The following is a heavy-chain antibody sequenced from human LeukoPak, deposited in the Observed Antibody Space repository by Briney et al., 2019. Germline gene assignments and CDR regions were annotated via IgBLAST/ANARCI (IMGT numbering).Heavy chain of an antibody. CDR3: ARRTYYYDSSAYQNWFDS. J-gene: IGHJ5*01. Sequence: SETLSLTCAVYDGSFSGYYWSYIRQPPGKGLEWIGEINHSGSTNYNPSLKSRVTISVDTSKNQFSLKLNSVTAADTAVYYCARRTYYYDSSAYQNWFDSWGQGTLVTVSS. CDR1: DGSFSGYY. V-gene: IGHV4-34*01. D-gene: IGHD3-22*01. CDR2: INHSGST.